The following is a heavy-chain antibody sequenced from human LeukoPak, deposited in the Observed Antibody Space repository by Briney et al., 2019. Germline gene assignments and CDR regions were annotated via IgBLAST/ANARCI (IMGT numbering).Heavy chain of an antibody. CDR3: ARSVAAAVADYYYGMDV. CDR1: AFTFSRYA. D-gene: IGHD6-13*01. V-gene: IGHV3-30-3*01. CDR2: ISYDGSNK. J-gene: IGHJ6*02. Sequence: QPGGSLGLSCAASAFTFSRYAVHWVRQAPGKGLEWVAVISYDGSNKYYADSVKGRFTISRDNSKNTLYLQINSLRGEDTAVYYCARSVAAAVADYYYGMDVWGQGTTVTVSS.